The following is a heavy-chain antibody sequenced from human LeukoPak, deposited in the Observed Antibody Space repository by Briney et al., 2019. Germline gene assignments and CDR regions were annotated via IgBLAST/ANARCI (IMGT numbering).Heavy chain of an antibody. V-gene: IGHV3-33*01. J-gene: IGHJ6*02. D-gene: IGHD1-26*01. CDR2: IWYDGSNK. Sequence: GGSLRLSCAASGFTFSSYGMHWVRQAPGKGLEWVAVIWYDGSNKYYADSVKGRFTISRDNSKNTLYLQMNSLRAEDTAVYYCARVGLSGSFPYYFYYGMDVWGQGTTVTVSS. CDR3: ARVGLSGSFPYYFYYGMDV. CDR1: GFTFSSYG.